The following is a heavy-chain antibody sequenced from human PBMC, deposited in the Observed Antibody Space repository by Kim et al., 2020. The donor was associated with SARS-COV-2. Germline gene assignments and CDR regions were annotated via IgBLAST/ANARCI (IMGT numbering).Heavy chain of an antibody. J-gene: IGHJ6*02. Sequence: GGSLRLSCAASGFTFSSYAMSWVRQAPGKGLEWVSAISGSGGSTYYADSVKGRFTISRDNSKNTLYLQMNSLRAEDTAVYYCAKALNDILTGYYNVLHGMDVWGQGTTVTVSS. CDR2: ISGSGGST. CDR1: GFTFSSYA. V-gene: IGHV3-23*01. CDR3: AKALNDILTGYYNVLHGMDV. D-gene: IGHD3-9*01.